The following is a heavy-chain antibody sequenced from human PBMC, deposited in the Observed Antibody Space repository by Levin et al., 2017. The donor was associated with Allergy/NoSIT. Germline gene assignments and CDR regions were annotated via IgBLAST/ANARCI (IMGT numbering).Heavy chain of an antibody. D-gene: IGHD3-10*01. CDR3: ARRRVGGNYYGSGSLFDY. V-gene: IGHV4-39*01. Sequence: RSPTLSLPCTVSGGSISSSSYYWGWIRQPPGKGLEWIGSIYYSGSTYYNPSLKSRVTISVDTSKNQFSLKLSSVTAADTAVYYCARRRVGGNYYGSGSLFDYWGQGTLVTVSS. CDR1: GGSISSSSYY. J-gene: IGHJ4*02. CDR2: IYYSGST.